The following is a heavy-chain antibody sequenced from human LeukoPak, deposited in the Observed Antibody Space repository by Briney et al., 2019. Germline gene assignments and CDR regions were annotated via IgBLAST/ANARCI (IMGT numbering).Heavy chain of an antibody. CDR1: GGSFRGYY. J-gene: IGHJ4*02. Sequence: SETLSLTCDVYGGSFRGYYWSWIRQPPGKGLEWIGEINRSGSTNYNPSLKSRVTISVDTSKNQFSLKLSSVTAADTAVYYCARGRFRSYYDSSGYLKSPGGYYFDYWGQGTLVTVSS. D-gene: IGHD3-22*01. CDR3: ARGRFRSYYDSSGYLKSPGGYYFDY. V-gene: IGHV4-34*01. CDR2: INRSGST.